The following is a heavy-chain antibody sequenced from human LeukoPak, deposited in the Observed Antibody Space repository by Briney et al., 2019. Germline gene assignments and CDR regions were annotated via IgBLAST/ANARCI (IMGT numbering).Heavy chain of an antibody. J-gene: IGHJ3*02. CDR2: IIPIFGTA. Sequence: ASVKVSCKASGGTFSSYAISWVRQAPGQGLEWMGGIIPIFGTANYAQKFQGRVTITADESTSTAYMELSRLRSDDTAVYYCARVPYSSGWYYAFDIWGQGTMVTVSS. CDR1: GGTFSSYA. CDR3: ARVPYSSGWYYAFDI. D-gene: IGHD6-19*01. V-gene: IGHV1-69*01.